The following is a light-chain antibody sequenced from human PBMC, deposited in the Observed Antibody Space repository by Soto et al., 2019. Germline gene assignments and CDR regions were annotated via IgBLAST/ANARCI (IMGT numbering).Light chain of an antibody. CDR2: DSS. Sequence: EILLTQSPATLSVSPGAGATLSCRASQSVGSNLAWYQQKPGQTPRLLIYDSSTRAIGIPIRFSGSRSGTEFILTINGLQFEDFAVYYCQRYNNWPLTFGGGTKVDIK. CDR1: QSVGSN. J-gene: IGKJ4*01. CDR3: QRYNNWPLT. V-gene: IGKV3-15*01.